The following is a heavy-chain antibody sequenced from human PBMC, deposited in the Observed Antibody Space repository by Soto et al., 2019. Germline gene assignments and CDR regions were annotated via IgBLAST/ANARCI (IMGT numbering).Heavy chain of an antibody. J-gene: IGHJ6*02. CDR2: VDPEDGET. D-gene: IGHD6-19*01. CDR3: ARSRLVYCHGMDV. CDR1: GYTFTDYY. V-gene: IGHV1-69-2*01. Sequence: ASVKVSCKVSGYTFTDYYIHWVQQAPVKGLEWMGLVDPEDGETEYAEKFQGRVTISADTYTDTPYMELSSLRSEVTAVYYCARSRLVYCHGMDVWGQGTTVTVSS.